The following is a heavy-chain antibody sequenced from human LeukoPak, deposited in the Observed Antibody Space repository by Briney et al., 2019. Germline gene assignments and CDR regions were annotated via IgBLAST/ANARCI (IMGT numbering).Heavy chain of an antibody. CDR2: ISYDGSNK. Sequence: GGSLRLSCAASGFTFSSYAMHWVRQAPGKGLEWVAVISYDGSNKYYADSVKGRFTISRDNSKNTLYLQMNSLRAEDTAVYYCARASAAGNGAFDIWGQGTMVTVSS. D-gene: IGHD6-13*01. CDR1: GFTFSSYA. J-gene: IGHJ3*02. V-gene: IGHV3-30-3*01. CDR3: ARASAAGNGAFDI.